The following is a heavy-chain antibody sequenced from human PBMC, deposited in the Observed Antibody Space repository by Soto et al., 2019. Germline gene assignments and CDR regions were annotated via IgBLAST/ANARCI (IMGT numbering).Heavy chain of an antibody. CDR1: GYSFTSYW. Sequence: PGESLKISCKGSGYSFTSYWISWVRQMPGKGLEWMGRIDPSDSYTNYSPSFQGHATISADKSISTAYLQWSSLKASDTAMYYCASTRDYYYGMDVWGQGTTVTVSS. CDR2: IDPSDSYT. CDR3: ASTRDYYYGMDV. V-gene: IGHV5-10-1*01. J-gene: IGHJ6*02.